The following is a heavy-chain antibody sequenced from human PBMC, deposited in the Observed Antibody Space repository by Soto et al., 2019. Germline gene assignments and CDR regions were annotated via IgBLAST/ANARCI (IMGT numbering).Heavy chain of an antibody. J-gene: IGHJ3*02. V-gene: IGHV3-23*01. CDR1: GFTFSSSG. CDR2: ISASGGST. Sequence: GGSLRLSCAASGFTFSSSGMSWVRQAPGKGLEWVSGISASGGSTYYADSVKGRFTISRDNSKNTLYLQMNSLRAEDTAVYYCVIHGKVVAATPRFNDAFDIWGQGTMVSVSS. CDR3: VIHGKVVAATPRFNDAFDI. D-gene: IGHD2-15*01.